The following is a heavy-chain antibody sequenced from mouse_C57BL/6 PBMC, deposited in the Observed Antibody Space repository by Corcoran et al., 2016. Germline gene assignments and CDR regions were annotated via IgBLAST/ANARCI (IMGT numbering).Heavy chain of an antibody. D-gene: IGHD1-1*02. CDR2: VYPGDGDT. V-gene: IGHV1-80*01. J-gene: IGHJ2*01. CDR1: GCAFSSYW. CDR3: ARSGTPFDY. Sequence: QIQLQQSGAELVKPGASVTISCKASGCAFSSYWLTWVKQRPGKGLEWIGQVYPGDGDTNYNGNFKGKATLTADKSSSTAYMHLSSLTSEDSAVYFCARSGTPFDYWGQGTTLTVSS.